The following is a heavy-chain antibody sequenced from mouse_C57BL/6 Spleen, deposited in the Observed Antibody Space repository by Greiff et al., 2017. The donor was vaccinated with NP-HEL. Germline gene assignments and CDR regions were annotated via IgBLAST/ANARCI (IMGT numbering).Heavy chain of an antibody. CDR1: GFSLTSYG. J-gene: IGHJ4*01. Sequence: VMLVESGPGLVQPSQSLSITCTVSGFSLTSYGVHRVRQSPGKGLEWLGVIWSGGSTDYNAAFISRLSISKDNSKSQVFFKMNSLQADDTAIYYCAREGLYGSSPYYAMDYWGQGTSVTVSS. V-gene: IGHV2-2*01. D-gene: IGHD1-1*01. CDR3: AREGLYGSSPYYAMDY. CDR2: IWSGGST.